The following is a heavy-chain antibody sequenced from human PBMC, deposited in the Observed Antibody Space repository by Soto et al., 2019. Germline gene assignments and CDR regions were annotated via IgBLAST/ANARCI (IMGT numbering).Heavy chain of an antibody. Sequence: QVQLQESGPGLVKPSQTLSLTCTVSGGSISSGGYYWSWIRQHPGKGLEWIGYIYYSGSTYYNASLKSRVTLSVDPSKNQFSLKLSSVTAADTAVYYCARGGRRSPGMDVWGQGTTVTVSS. CDR2: IYYSGST. CDR3: ARGGRRSPGMDV. J-gene: IGHJ6*02. V-gene: IGHV4-31*03. CDR1: GGSISSGGYY.